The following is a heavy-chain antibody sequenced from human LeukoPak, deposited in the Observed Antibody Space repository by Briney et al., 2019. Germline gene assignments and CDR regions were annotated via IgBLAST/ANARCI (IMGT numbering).Heavy chain of an antibody. CDR1: GYTFTSYY. Sequence: GASVKVSCKASGYTFTSYYMHWVRQAPGQGLEWMGIINPSGGSTSYAQKFQGRVTMTRDTSTSTVYMELSSLRSEDTAVYYCARQRITIFGVVILFDYWGQGTLVTVSS. CDR2: INPSGGST. D-gene: IGHD3-3*01. J-gene: IGHJ4*02. CDR3: ARQRITIFGVVILFDY. V-gene: IGHV1-46*01.